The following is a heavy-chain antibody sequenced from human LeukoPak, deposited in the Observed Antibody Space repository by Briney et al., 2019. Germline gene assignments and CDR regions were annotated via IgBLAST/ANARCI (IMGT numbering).Heavy chain of an antibody. V-gene: IGHV4-59*08. CDR1: GGSISGDH. CDR2: IYYSGST. CDR3: ARRNDFGI. Sequence: SDTLSLTCTVSGGSISGDHWNWIRQPPGKGLEWIGYIYYSGSTNYNPSLKSRVTISIDTSKNQFSLKLTSVTAADTAVYYCARRNDFGIWGQGTMVTVS. J-gene: IGHJ3*02.